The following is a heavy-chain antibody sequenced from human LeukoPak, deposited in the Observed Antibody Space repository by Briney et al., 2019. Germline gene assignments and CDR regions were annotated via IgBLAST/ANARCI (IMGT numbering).Heavy chain of an antibody. CDR1: GFTFSSYS. CDR3: AKDPSREFWSGYLDY. J-gene: IGHJ4*02. Sequence: PGGSLRLSCAASGFTFSSYSMKWVRQAPGKGLEWVAFIRYDGSNKYYADSVKGRFTISRDNSKNTLYLQMNSLRAEDTAVYYCAKDPSREFWSGYLDYWGQGTLVTVSS. V-gene: IGHV3-30*02. D-gene: IGHD3-3*01. CDR2: IRYDGSNK.